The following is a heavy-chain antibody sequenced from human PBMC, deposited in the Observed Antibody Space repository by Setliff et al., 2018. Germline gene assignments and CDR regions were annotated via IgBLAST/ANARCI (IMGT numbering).Heavy chain of an antibody. Sequence: ASVKVSCKASGGRFRNSGSGWVRQAPGQGLEWIGGIVPIYGPAKYAQKFQGRVEITTDESTNTAYMELSSLTSDDTATYYCAKASVWVVDANCGSFDVWGQGTVVTVSS. D-gene: IGHD2-15*01. CDR2: IVPIYGPA. CDR3: AKASVWVVDANCGSFDV. CDR1: GGRFRNSG. V-gene: IGHV1-69*05. J-gene: IGHJ3*01.